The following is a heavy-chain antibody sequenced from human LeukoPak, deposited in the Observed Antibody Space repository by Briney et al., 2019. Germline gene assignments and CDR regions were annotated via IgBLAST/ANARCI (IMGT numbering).Heavy chain of an antibody. CDR2: ISGSGGST. Sequence: GGSLRLSCAASGFTFTSFAMSWVRQAPGKGLEWVSAISGSGGSTYYADSVKGRFSISRDNSKNTLSLQMNSLRAEDTAIYYCAKKTFSTASRHYFDSWGQGSLVTVSS. V-gene: IGHV3-23*01. D-gene: IGHD2/OR15-2a*01. J-gene: IGHJ4*02. CDR1: GFTFTSFA. CDR3: AKKTFSTASRHYFDS.